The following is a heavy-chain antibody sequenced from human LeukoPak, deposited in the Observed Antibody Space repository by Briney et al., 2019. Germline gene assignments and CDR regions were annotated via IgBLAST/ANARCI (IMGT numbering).Heavy chain of an antibody. CDR3: AKDRQHLGTFDY. CDR1: GFTFSSYG. J-gene: IGHJ4*02. Sequence: PGGSLRLSCAASGFTFSSYGMHWVRQAPGKGLEWVAVISYDGSNKYYADSVKGRFTISRDNSKNTLYLQMNSLRAEDTAVYYCAKDRQHLGTFDYWGQGTLVTVSS. CDR2: ISYDGSNK. D-gene: IGHD6-13*01. V-gene: IGHV3-30*18.